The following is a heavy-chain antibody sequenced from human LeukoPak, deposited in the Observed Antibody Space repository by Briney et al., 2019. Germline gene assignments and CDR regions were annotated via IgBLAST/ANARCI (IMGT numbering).Heavy chain of an antibody. Sequence: GGSLRLSCAASGFTFSSYAMHWVRQAPGKGLEWVAVISYDGSNKYYADSVKGRFTISRDNSKNTLYLQMNSLRAEDTAVYYCARGRPWIQLWLLQYFDYWGQGTLVTVSS. CDR2: ISYDGSNK. J-gene: IGHJ4*02. CDR3: ARGRPWIQLWLLQYFDY. D-gene: IGHD5-18*01. CDR1: GFTFSSYA. V-gene: IGHV3-30*04.